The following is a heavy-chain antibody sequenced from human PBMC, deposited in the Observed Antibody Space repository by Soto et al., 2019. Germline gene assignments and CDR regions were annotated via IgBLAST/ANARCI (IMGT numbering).Heavy chain of an antibody. J-gene: IGHJ5*02. V-gene: IGHV4-30-2*03. D-gene: IGHD2-2*01. Sequence: SETLSLTCAVSGGSISSDGSSWSWIRQPPGKGLEWIGYIYDSGSTYYNPSLKSRVTISVDTSKNQFSLKLSSVTAADTAVYYCARNAGYCISTSCHNWFDPWGQGTLVTVSS. CDR1: GGSISSDGSS. CDR2: IYDSGST. CDR3: ARNAGYCISTSCHNWFDP.